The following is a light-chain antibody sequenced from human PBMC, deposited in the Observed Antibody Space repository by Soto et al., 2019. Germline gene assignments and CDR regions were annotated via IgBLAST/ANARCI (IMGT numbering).Light chain of an antibody. CDR3: MQCTYWPGT. CDR2: HVF. V-gene: IGKV2-30*02. J-gene: IGKJ2*01. Sequence: EVVVTQSPLSLPVTLGQPASISCRSSQSLLHSNGDTYLNWFQQRQGYSPRRLIYHVFKRDSRVTDRFSGSGSGSDFTLNISRVEPEDIGVYYCMQCTYWPGTLGLGTKLEIK. CDR1: QSLLHSNGDTY.